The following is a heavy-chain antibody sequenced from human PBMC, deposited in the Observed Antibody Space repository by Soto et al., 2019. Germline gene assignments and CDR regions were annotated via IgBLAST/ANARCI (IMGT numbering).Heavy chain of an antibody. D-gene: IGHD2-2*01. Sequence: PGGSLRLSCAASGFTFSSYAMSWVRQAPGEGLEWVSAISGSGGSTYYADSVKGRFTISRDNSKNTLYLQMNSLRAEDTAVYYCAKDENYCSSTSCYGMDVWGQGTTVTVSS. V-gene: IGHV3-23*01. CDR3: AKDENYCSSTSCYGMDV. CDR2: ISGSGGST. CDR1: GFTFSSYA. J-gene: IGHJ6*02.